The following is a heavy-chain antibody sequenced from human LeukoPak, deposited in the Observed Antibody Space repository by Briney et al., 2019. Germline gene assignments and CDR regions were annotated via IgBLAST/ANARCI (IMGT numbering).Heavy chain of an antibody. CDR1: GFTFSSYS. CDR3: ARDCEMATTSYYYYYYMDV. J-gene: IGHJ6*03. Sequence: GGSLRLSCAASGFTFSSYSMNWVRQAPGKGLEWVSSISSSSSYIYYADSVKGRFTISRDNAKNSLYLQMNSLRAEDTAVYYCARDCEMATTSYYYYYYMDVWGKGTTVTVSS. D-gene: IGHD5-24*01. CDR2: ISSSSSYI. V-gene: IGHV3-21*01.